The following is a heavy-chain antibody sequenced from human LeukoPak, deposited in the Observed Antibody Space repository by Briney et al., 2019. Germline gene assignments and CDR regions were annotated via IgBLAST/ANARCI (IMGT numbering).Heavy chain of an antibody. V-gene: IGHV4-59*01. J-gene: IGHJ5*02. CDR2: IYYSGST. D-gene: IGHD6-13*01. CDR3: ARGMRRDYSSSWHNPRNWFDP. CDR1: GGSISSYY. Sequence: KPSETLSLTCTVSGGSISSYYWSWIRQPPGKGLEWIGYIYYSGSTNYNPSLKSRVTISVDTSKNQFSLKLSSVTAADTAVYYCARGMRRDYSSSWHNPRNWFDPWGQGTLVTVSS.